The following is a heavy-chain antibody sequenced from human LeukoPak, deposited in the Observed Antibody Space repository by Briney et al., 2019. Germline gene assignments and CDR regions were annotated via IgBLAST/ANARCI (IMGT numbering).Heavy chain of an antibody. V-gene: IGHV3-11*04. J-gene: IGHJ4*02. CDR1: GFAFSGYY. CDR2: ISSLGSTI. Sequence: GGSLRLSCAASGFAFSGYYTSWIRQAPGKGLEWVSYISSLGSTIYYTDSVKGRFTISRDNAKNSLYPQMSSLRAEDTAVYYCARDKEEWGQGTLVTVSS. CDR3: ARDKEE.